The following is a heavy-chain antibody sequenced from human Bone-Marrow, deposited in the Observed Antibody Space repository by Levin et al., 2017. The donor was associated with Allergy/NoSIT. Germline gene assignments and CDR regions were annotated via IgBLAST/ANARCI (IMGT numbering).Heavy chain of an antibody. D-gene: IGHD3-3*01. Sequence: GESLKISCAASGFMFSDYGIHWVRQAPGKGLEWVALISYDASNIYYADSVKGRFTISRDNSRNTVYLQMNTLRPEDTAVYYCARPQDDFWSGSAGYWGQGTLVTVSS. CDR2: ISYDASNI. V-gene: IGHV3-30*03. CDR1: GFMFSDYG. CDR3: ARPQDDFWSGSAGY. J-gene: IGHJ4*02.